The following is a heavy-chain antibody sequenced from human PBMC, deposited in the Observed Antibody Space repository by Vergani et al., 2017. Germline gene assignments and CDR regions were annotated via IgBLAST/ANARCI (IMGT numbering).Heavy chain of an antibody. CDR3: AKDHCSGGSCTFDY. J-gene: IGHJ4*02. D-gene: IGHD2-15*01. CDR2: IKQDGSEK. CDR1: GFTFSSYW. Sequence: EVQLVESGGGLVQPGGSLRLSCAASGFTFSSYWMSWVRQAPGKGLEWVANIKQDGSEKYYVDSVKGRFTISRDNAKNSLYLQMNSLRAEDTAVYYCAKDHCSGGSCTFDYWGQGTLVTVSS. V-gene: IGHV3-7*01.